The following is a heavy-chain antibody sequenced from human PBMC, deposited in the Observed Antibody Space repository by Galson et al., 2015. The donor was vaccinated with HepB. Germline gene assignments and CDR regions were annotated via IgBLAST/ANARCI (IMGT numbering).Heavy chain of an antibody. CDR1: GFTFSSYG. D-gene: IGHD5-18*01. J-gene: IGHJ4*02. Sequence: SLRLSCAASGFTFSSYGMHWVRQAPGKGLEWVAVIWYDGSNKYYADSVKGRFTISRDNSKNSLYLQMNSLRAEDTAVYYCARVTQGGYSYGFDYWGQGTLVTVSS. CDR3: ARVTQGGYSYGFDY. V-gene: IGHV3-33*01. CDR2: IWYDGSNK.